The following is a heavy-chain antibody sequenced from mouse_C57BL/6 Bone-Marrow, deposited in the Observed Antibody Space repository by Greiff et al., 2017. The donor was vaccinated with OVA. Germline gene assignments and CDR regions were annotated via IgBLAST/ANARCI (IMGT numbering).Heavy chain of an antibody. CDR3: ARDYGSSYYAMDY. CDR2: IYPGSGST. CDR1: GYTFTSYW. J-gene: IGHJ4*01. V-gene: IGHV1-55*01. Sequence: QVQLKQPGAELVKPGASVTMSCKASGYTFTSYWITWVKQRPGQGLEWIGDIYPGSGSTNYNEKFKSKATLTVDTSSSTAYMQLSSLTSEDSAVYYCARDYGSSYYAMDYWGQGTSVTVSS. D-gene: IGHD1-1*01.